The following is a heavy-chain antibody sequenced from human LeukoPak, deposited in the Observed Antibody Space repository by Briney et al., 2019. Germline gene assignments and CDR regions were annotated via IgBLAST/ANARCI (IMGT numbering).Heavy chain of an antibody. D-gene: IGHD6-13*01. CDR1: GYSFASYW. CDR2: IYPVDSDT. Sequence: GESLKISCKGSGYSFASYWIGWVRQMPGKGLEWMGIIYPVDSDTRYSPSFQGQVTISADRSISTAYLQWSSLKASDTAMYYCARSHTGYSSGWYYWGQGTLVTVSS. V-gene: IGHV5-51*01. J-gene: IGHJ4*02. CDR3: ARSHTGYSSGWYY.